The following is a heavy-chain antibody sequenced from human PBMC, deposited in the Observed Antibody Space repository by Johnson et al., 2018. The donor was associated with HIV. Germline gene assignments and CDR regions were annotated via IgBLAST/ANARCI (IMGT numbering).Heavy chain of an antibody. J-gene: IGHJ3*02. V-gene: IGHV3-66*01. CDR3: AKTLSPYYYDSSGYYQSYDSFDI. CDR1: GFTVSSYY. CDR2: IYSGGST. D-gene: IGHD3-22*01. Sequence: VQVVESGGGVVQPGGSLRLSCAASGFTVSSYYMSWVRQAPGKGLDWVSVIYSGGSTYYADSVKGRFTISRDTSKNTLYVQMNSLIAEDTTVYYCAKTLSPYYYDSSGYYQSYDSFDIWGQGTMVSVSS.